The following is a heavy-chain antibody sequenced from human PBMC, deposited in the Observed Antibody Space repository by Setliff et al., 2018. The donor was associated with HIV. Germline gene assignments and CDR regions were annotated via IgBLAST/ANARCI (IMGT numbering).Heavy chain of an antibody. CDR3: ARAHIGIAARWSGWFDP. J-gene: IGHJ5*02. Sequence: PGGSLRLSCAASGFTFSSYAMSWVRQAPGKGLEWVSAISGSGGSTYYADSVKGRFTISRDNSKNTLYLQMNSLRAEDTAVYYCARAHIGIAARWSGWFDPWGQGTLVTVSS. D-gene: IGHD6-6*01. V-gene: IGHV3-23*01. CDR1: GFTFSSYA. CDR2: ISGSGGST.